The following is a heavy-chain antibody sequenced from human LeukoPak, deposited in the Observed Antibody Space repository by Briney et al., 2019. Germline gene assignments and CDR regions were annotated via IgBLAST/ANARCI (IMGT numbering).Heavy chain of an antibody. CDR2: IKQDGSQR. Sequence: QPGGSLRLSCAASGFTFSSYAMSWVRQAPGKGPEWVANIKQDGSQRYYVDSVRGRFTISRDNAKNSLFLQMNGLRAEDTAVYYCARRGGSSSRRSPIDYWGQGTLVTVSS. V-gene: IGHV3-7*01. CDR3: ARRGGSSSRRSPIDY. J-gene: IGHJ4*02. CDR1: GFTFSSYA. D-gene: IGHD6-6*01.